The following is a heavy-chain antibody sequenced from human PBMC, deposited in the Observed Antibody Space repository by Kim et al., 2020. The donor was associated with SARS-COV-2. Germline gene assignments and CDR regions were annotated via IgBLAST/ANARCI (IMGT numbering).Heavy chain of an antibody. D-gene: IGHD3-10*01. Sequence: GGSLRLSCAASGSIFSDYWMSWVRQAPGKGLEWVATIKHDGSEKYYVDSVKGRFTISRDNAKNSLYLQMNSRRAEDTAVYYCARLRYYTSGSAFDYWGQGILVTVSS. CDR1: GSIFSDYW. J-gene: IGHJ4*02. CDR3: ARLRYYTSGSAFDY. V-gene: IGHV3-7*01. CDR2: IKHDGSEK.